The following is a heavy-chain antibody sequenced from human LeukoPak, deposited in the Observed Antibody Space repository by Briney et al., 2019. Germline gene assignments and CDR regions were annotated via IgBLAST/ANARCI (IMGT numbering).Heavy chain of an antibody. V-gene: IGHV1-69*13. CDR2: IIPIFGTA. Sequence: SVKVSCKASGGTFSSYAISWVRQAPGQGLEWMGGIIPIFGTANYAQKFQGRVTITADESTSTAYMELSSLRSEDTAVYYCATQSSIAARLWFDPWGQGTLVTVSS. J-gene: IGHJ5*02. CDR3: ATQSSIAARLWFDP. D-gene: IGHD6-6*01. CDR1: GGTFSSYA.